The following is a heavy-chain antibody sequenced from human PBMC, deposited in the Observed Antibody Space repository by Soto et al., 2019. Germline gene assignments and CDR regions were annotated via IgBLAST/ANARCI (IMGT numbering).Heavy chain of an antibody. Sequence: GGSLRLSCAASGFTFSNYWMTWVRQAPGKGLEWVASIKQDASEKQYVDSVKGRVTISRDNANNLLYLQMNSLRAEDTAVYYCARDIPTAYNWFDPWGQRTLVTVFS. CDR3: ARDIPTAYNWFDP. V-gene: IGHV3-7*03. CDR1: GFTFSNYW. J-gene: IGHJ5*02. CDR2: IKQDASEK. D-gene: IGHD5-18*01.